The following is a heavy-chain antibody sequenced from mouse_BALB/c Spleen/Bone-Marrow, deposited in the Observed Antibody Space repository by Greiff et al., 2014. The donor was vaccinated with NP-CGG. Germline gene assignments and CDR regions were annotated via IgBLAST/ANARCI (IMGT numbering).Heavy chain of an antibody. Sequence: VQVVESGAELVRPGVSVKISCKGSGYTFTDYAMHWVKQSHAKSLEWIGVISTYYGDASYNQKFNGKATMTVDKSSSTAYMELARLTSEDSAIYYCARRGGFYAMDYWGQGTSVTVSS. CDR2: ISTYYGDA. CDR1: GYTFTDYA. J-gene: IGHJ4*01. CDR3: ARRGGFYAMDY. V-gene: IGHV1S137*01.